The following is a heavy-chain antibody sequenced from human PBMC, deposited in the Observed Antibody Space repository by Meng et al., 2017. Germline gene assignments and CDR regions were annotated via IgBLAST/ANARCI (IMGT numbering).Heavy chain of an antibody. CDR3: ARLAVAGIADY. V-gene: IGHV3-21*01. D-gene: IGHD6-19*01. CDR1: GFTSSSYS. CDR2: ISSSSSYI. J-gene: IGHJ4*02. Sequence: GESLKISCAASGFTSSSYSMNWVRQAPGKGLEWVSSISSSSSYIYYADSVKGRFTISRDNAKNSLYLQMNSLRAEDTAVYYCARLAVAGIADYWGQGTLVTVSS.